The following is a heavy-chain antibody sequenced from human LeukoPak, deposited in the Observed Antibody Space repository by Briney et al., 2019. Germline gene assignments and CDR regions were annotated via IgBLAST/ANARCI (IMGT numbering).Heavy chain of an antibody. D-gene: IGHD3-22*01. CDR2: FYHSGST. V-gene: IGHV4-38-2*02. Sequence: SETLSLTCTVSGYFIRSGFYWGWIRQPPGKGLEWIGSFYHSGSTYYNPSLESRVTISLDTSKNQFSLKLSSVTAADTAVYYCACLTTADAFDIWGQGTMVTVSS. CDR3: ACLTTADAFDI. CDR1: GYFIRSGFY. J-gene: IGHJ3*02.